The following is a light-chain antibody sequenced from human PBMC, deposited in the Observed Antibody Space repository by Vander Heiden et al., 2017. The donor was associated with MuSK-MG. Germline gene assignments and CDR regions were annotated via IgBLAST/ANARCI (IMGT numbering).Light chain of an antibody. Sequence: QSALTQPASVSGSPGQSITFSCTGTSSDIRGYDHVSLFQQLPGKAPELMIYDVSNRPSGVSNRFSGSKSGDTASLTISGLQAEDEAEYYCSSYTSTNTLIVFGGGTRLTVL. CDR1: SSDIRGYDH. CDR3: SSYTSTNTLIV. J-gene: IGLJ2*01. V-gene: IGLV2-14*03. CDR2: DVS.